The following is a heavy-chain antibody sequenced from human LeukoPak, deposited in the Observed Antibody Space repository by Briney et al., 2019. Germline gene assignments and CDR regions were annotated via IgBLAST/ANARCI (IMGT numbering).Heavy chain of an antibody. Sequence: SLRLSCTASGFTFGDHAMSWGRQAPRKWLGWVGFIRSKAYGGTTEYAASVKGRFTISRDDSKSIAYLQMNSLKTEDTAVYYCTRFRGGPRFDYWGQGTLVAVSS. CDR2: IRSKAYGGTT. D-gene: IGHD5-24*01. CDR1: GFTFGDHA. V-gene: IGHV3-49*04. CDR3: TRFRGGPRFDY. J-gene: IGHJ4*02.